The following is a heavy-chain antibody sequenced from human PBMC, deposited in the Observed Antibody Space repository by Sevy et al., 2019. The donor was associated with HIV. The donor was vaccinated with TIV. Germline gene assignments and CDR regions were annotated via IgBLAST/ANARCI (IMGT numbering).Heavy chain of an antibody. J-gene: IGHJ4*02. CDR3: ARASYCGGDCYPYYLDY. D-gene: IGHD2-21*02. CDR2: ISSSSSYI. V-gene: IGHV3-21*06. Sequence: GGSLRLSCAASGFTFSRYSMHWVRQAPGKGLEWVSSISSSSSYIYYADSVKGRFTSSRDNAKNSLYLQMNSLRAEDTAVYYCARASYCGGDCYPYYLDYWGQGTLVTVSS. CDR1: GFTFSRYS.